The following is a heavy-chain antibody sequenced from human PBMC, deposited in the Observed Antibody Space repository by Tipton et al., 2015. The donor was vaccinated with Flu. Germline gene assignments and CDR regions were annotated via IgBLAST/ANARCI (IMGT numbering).Heavy chain of an antibody. J-gene: IGHJ6*02. D-gene: IGHD2-2*01. V-gene: IGHV3-53*01. CDR2: IYGEGRA. Sequence: SLRLSCAASGVNVSGNYMSWVRQTPGKGLEWVSVIYGEGRASYTDSVKGRFTISRDTSKNTLFLQMNSLGVDDTAVYYCAGVTGASTAYGMDVWGQGTTVTVSS. CDR1: GVNVSGNY. CDR3: AGVTGASTAYGMDV.